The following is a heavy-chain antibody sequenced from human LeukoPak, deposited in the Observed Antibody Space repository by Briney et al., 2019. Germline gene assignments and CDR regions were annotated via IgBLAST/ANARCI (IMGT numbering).Heavy chain of an antibody. J-gene: IGHJ3*02. CDR1: GFTFSDYY. D-gene: IGHD3-22*01. V-gene: IGHV3-11*01. Sequence: PGGSLRLSCAASGFTFSDYYMSWIRQAPGKGLEWVSYISSSGSTIYYADSVKGRFTISRDNAKNSLYLQMNSLRAEDTAVYYCARAPEYYYDSSGYFFAFPDAFDIWGRGTMVTVSS. CDR2: ISSSGSTI. CDR3: ARAPEYYYDSSGYFFAFPDAFDI.